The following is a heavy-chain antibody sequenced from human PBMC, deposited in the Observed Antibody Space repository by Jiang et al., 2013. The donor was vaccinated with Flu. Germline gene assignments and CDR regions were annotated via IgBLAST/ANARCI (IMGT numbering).Heavy chain of an antibody. CDR1: GGSISSSSYY. CDR3: AVSGNFAFFDY. D-gene: IGHD4-23*01. V-gene: IGHV4-39*01. CDR2: IYYSGST. J-gene: IGHJ4*02. Sequence: PGLVKPSETLSLTCTVSGGSISSSSYYWGWIRQPPGKGLEWIGSIYYSGSTYYNPSLKSRVTISVDTSKNQFSLKLSSVTAADTAVYYCAVSGNFAFFDYWGQGTLVTVSS.